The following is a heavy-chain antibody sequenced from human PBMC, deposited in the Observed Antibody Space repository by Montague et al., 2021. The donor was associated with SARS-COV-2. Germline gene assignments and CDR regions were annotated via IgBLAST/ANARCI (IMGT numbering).Heavy chain of an antibody. J-gene: IGHJ4*02. CDR2: RYQNGAT. D-gene: IGHD3-3*01. Sequence: TLSLTCSVSGFSISSGYYWGWLRQTPGKGLEWIGSRYQNGATYYSPSLKRPVTILLDTSKNQFSLSLTSVTAADTAVYYCARSGVGIFDFSYFDSWGQGSLVIVSS. V-gene: IGHV4-38-2*02. CDR3: ARSGVGIFDFSYFDS. CDR1: GFSISSGYY.